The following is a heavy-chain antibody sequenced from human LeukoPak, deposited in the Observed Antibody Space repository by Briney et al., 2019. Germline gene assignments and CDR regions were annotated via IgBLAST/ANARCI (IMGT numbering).Heavy chain of an antibody. CDR1: GYTFTSYV. D-gene: IGHD6-13*01. CDR2: ISAYNGNT. J-gene: IGHJ6*02. Sequence: ASVKVSCKASGYTFTSYVISWVRQAPGQGLEWMGWISAYNGNTNYAQKLQGRVTMTTDTSTSTAYMELRSLRSDDTAVYYCASIAAAGTGVAYYYYGMDVWGQGTTVTVSS. CDR3: ASIAAAGTGVAYYYYGMDV. V-gene: IGHV1-18*01.